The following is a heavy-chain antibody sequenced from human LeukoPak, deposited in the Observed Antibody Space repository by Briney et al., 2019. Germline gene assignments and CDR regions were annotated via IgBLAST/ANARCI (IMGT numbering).Heavy chain of an antibody. CDR2: SRNKAKSHNT. D-gene: IGHD5-18*01. J-gene: IGHJ6*02. V-gene: IGHV3-72*01. CDR1: GXTFSDRD. CDR3: ALWSYYYYGLDV. Sequence: PGGSLRLSCAASGXTFSDRDMDWLRQAPGKGLEWVVRSRNKAKSHNTEYAASVKGRFTISRDNSNNSVWLQMNSLKSEDTAVYYCALWSYYYYGLDVWGQGTTVTVSS.